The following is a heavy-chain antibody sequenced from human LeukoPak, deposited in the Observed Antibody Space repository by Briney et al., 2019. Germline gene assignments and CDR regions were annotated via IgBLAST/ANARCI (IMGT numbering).Heavy chain of an antibody. D-gene: IGHD5-18*01. CDR1: GFTFSSYE. V-gene: IGHV3-48*03. CDR2: ISSSGGTI. Sequence: PGGSLRLSCAASGFTFSSYEMNWVRQAPGKGLEWVSYISSSGGTISHADSVKGRFTISRDNAKNSLYLQMNSLRAEDTAVYYCARYTYELNAFDIWGQGTMVTVSS. CDR3: ARYTYELNAFDI. J-gene: IGHJ3*02.